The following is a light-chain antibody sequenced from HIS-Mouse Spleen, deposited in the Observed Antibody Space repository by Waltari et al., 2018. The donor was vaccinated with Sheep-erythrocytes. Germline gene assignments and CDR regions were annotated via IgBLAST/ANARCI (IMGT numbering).Light chain of an antibody. V-gene: IGKV4-1*01. CDR3: KQYSITLT. J-gene: IGKJ4*01. Sequence: DIVMTQSPDSLAGSLGERATINCQSNQSVLYSSNNKNYLAWYQQKPGHPPTLLIYWASTPESAVPDRFSGSGSGTDFAHTSCSLQAEDVAVYYGKQYSITLTFGGGTKVEIK. CDR2: WAS. CDR1: QSVLYSSNNKNY.